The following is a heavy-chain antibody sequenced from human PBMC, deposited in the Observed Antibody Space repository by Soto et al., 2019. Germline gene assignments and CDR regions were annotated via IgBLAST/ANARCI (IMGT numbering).Heavy chain of an antibody. J-gene: IGHJ4*02. D-gene: IGHD3-22*01. CDR3: ASEDYYDSSGPFDY. CDR2: IYYSGST. CDR1: GGSVSSGSYY. V-gene: IGHV4-61*01. Sequence: SETLSLTCTVSGGSVSSGSYYWSWIRQPPGKGLEWIGYIYYSGSTNYNPSLKSRVTISVDTSKNQFSLKLSSVTAADTAVYYCASEDYYDSSGPFDYWGQGTLVTVSS.